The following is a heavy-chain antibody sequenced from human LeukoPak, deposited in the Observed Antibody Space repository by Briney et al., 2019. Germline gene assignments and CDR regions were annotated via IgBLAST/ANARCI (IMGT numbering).Heavy chain of an antibody. V-gene: IGHV4-4*02. D-gene: IGHD6-13*01. CDR1: GGSISSSDW. Sequence: SETLSLTRAVSGGSISSSDWWSWVRQPPGKGLEWIGEIYHSGSTNYNPYLKSRVTISVDTSTNQFSLKLSSVTAADTAVYYCARGYSSSWYVHYYYYMDIWGKGTTVTISS. J-gene: IGHJ6*03. CDR3: ARGYSSSWYVHYYYYMDI. CDR2: IYHSGST.